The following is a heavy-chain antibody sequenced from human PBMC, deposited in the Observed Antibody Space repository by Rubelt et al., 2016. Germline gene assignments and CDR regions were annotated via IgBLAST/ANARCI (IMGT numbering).Heavy chain of an antibody. CDR2: INHSGST. CDR3: ASRGRYYGSGSYPPRTGIVDY. CDR1: GGSFSGYY. J-gene: IGHJ4*02. V-gene: IGHV4-34*01. D-gene: IGHD3-10*01. Sequence: QVQLQQWGAGLLKPSETLSLTCAVYGGSFSGYYWSWIRQPPGKGLEWIGEINHSGSTNYNPSLQSRVTISVDTSKNQFSLKLSSVTAADTAVYYCASRGRYYGSGSYPPRTGIVDYWGQGTLVTVSS.